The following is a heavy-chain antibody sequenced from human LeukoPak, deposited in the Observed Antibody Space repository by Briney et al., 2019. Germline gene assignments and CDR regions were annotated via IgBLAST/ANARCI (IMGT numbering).Heavy chain of an antibody. Sequence: VASVKVSCKASGYTFTSYGISWVRQAPGQGLEWMGWISAYNGNTNYAQKLQGRVTMTTDTSTSTAYMELRSLRSDDTAVYYCARDFSIYDFWSGYYTVRDWGQGTLVTVSS. CDR1: GYTFTSYG. V-gene: IGHV1-18*01. J-gene: IGHJ4*02. CDR3: ARDFSIYDFWSGYYTVRD. CDR2: ISAYNGNT. D-gene: IGHD3-3*01.